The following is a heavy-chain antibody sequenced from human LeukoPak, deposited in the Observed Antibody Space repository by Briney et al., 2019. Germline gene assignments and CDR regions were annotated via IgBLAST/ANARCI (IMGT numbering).Heavy chain of an antibody. Sequence: SETLSLTCTVSGGSINSYYWSWIRQPPGKGLEWIGYISHSGSTNYKPSLKGRVTISLDTSKNQFSLKLSSVTAADTAMYYCARTIVVVPAAIYYGMDLWGQGTTVTVSS. J-gene: IGHJ6*02. D-gene: IGHD2-2*01. CDR1: GGSINSYY. CDR3: ARTIVVVPAAIYYGMDL. V-gene: IGHV4-59*01. CDR2: ISHSGST.